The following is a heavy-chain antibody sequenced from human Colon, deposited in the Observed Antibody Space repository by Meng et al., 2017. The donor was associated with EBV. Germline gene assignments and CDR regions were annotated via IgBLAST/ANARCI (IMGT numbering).Heavy chain of an antibody. J-gene: IGHJ5*02. CDR1: GASVSCNDYP. CDR3: AYYFVGRGGTGS. D-gene: IGHD2-8*02. CDR2: MYDSGSA. V-gene: IGHV4-61*03. Sequence: QVQLRETVPGRVRPSETPPLPCAVPGASVSCNDYPGSWIRQPPGKGLEWIGCMYDSGSAKYNPSLNSRVTISIDTTRNHFVLKLTSVTAADTAVYYCAYYFVGRGGTGSWGQGTLVTVSS.